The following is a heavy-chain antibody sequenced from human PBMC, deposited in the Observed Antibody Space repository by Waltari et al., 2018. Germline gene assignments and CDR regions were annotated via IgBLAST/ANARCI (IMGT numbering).Heavy chain of an antibody. V-gene: IGHV4-4*07. Sequence: TPFLACSFSSDSITNYYWSWIRQPAGKGLEWIGRIYTRGSTTKNPSLKSRVTMSLDTSNNQVSLRLPAVTGADTAVYCGASDRFMAEDYDCWSGPYYLDVWGKGTTVAVSS. CDR3: ASDRFMAEDYDCWSGPYYLDV. D-gene: IGHD3-3*01. CDR2: IYTRGST. J-gene: IGHJ6*03. CDR1: SDSITNYY.